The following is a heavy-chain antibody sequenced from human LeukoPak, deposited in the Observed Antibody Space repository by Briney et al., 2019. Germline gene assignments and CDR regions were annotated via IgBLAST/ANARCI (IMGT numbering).Heavy chain of an antibody. CDR1: GGSFSGYY. V-gene: IGHV4-34*01. CDR3: ARAGFSINWMIDS. J-gene: IGHJ4*02. CDR2: INHSGRT. D-gene: IGHD1-1*01. Sequence: PSETLSLTCAVYGGSFSGYYWSWIRQPPGKGLEWIGEINHSGRTNYNPSLKSRVTISVDTSKNQFSLKMSAVTAADTAIYYCARAGFSINWMIDSWGRGTLVIVSS.